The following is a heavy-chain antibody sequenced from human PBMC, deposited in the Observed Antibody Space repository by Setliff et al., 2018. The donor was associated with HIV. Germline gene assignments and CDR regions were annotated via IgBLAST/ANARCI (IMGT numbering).Heavy chain of an antibody. J-gene: IGHJ3*02. Sequence: PSETLSLTCAVYGGSFSGYYWSWIRQPPGKGLEWIGEILHSGSTNYNPPLKSRVSISVDTSKNQLSLKLSSVTAADTAVYYCARGHYYDGSGYYLRAFDIWGQGTMVTVSS. CDR3: ARGHYYDGSGYYLRAFDI. D-gene: IGHD3-22*01. CDR1: GGSFSGYY. V-gene: IGHV4-34*01. CDR2: ILHSGST.